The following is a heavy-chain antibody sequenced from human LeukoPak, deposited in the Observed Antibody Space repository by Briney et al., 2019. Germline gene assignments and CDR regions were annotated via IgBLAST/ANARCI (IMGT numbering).Heavy chain of an antibody. Sequence: GGSLRLSCAASGFTFSGSTMNWVRQAPGKGLEWVSFISTSSSYIYYADSVRGRFTISRDNAKNSLYLQMNSLRAEDTAVYYCAIIPSPYSSSWVEYYYYYYMDVWGKGTTVTISS. D-gene: IGHD6-13*01. CDR2: ISTSSSYI. CDR3: AIIPSPYSSSWVEYYYYYYMDV. CDR1: GFTFSGST. V-gene: IGHV3-21*01. J-gene: IGHJ6*03.